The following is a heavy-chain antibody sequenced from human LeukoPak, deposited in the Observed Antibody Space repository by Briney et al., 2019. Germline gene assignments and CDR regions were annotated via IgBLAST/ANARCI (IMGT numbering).Heavy chain of an antibody. CDR3: ARRDYFDY. CDR2: IYPGDSDT. J-gene: IGHJ4*02. V-gene: IGHV5-51*01. CDR1: GYSFNSYW. Sequence: GESLKISCKASGYSFNSYWIGWVRQMPGKGLEWMGIIYPGDSDTRYSPSFQGQVTMSVDKSINTAYLQWSSLQASDTAMYYCARRDYFDYWGQGTLVTVSS.